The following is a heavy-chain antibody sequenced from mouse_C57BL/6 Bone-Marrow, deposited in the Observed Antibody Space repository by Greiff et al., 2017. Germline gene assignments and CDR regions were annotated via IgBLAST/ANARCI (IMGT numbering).Heavy chain of an antibody. CDR1: GYTFTSYW. J-gene: IGHJ2*01. V-gene: IGHV1-50*01. Sequence: QVQLQQPGAELVKPGASVKLSCKASGYTFTSYWMQWVKQRPGQGLEWIGEIDPSDSYTNYNQKFKGKATLTVDTSSSTAYMQLSSLTSEDSAVYYCARLLRSYFDYWGQGTTLTVSS. D-gene: IGHD1-1*01. CDR2: IDPSDSYT. CDR3: ARLLRSYFDY.